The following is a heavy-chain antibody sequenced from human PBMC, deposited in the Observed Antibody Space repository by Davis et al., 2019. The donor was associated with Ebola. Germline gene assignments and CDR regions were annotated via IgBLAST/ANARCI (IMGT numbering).Heavy chain of an antibody. CDR3: ASRTELRY. CDR1: GFTFSSYA. D-gene: IGHD1-26*01. V-gene: IGHV3-30-3*01. Sequence: GESLKISCAASGFTFSSYAMHWVRQAPGKGLEWVAVISYDGSNKYYADSVKGRFTISRDNSKNTLYLQMNSLRAGDTAVYYCASRTELRYWGQGTLVTVSS. CDR2: ISYDGSNK. J-gene: IGHJ4*02.